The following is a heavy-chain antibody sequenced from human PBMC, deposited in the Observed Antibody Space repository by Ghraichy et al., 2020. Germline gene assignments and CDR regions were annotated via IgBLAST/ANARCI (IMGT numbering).Heavy chain of an antibody. CDR3: ARTDHYYYAMDV. CDR2: IKQDGSEK. CDR1: GLTFSSYW. J-gene: IGHJ6*02. Sequence: LSLTCAASGLTFSSYWMSWVRQAPGEGLEWLANIKQDGSEKYYVDSVKGRFTISRDNAKNSLYLQMNSLRAEDTAVYYCARTDHYYYAMDVWGQGTTVTVSS. V-gene: IGHV3-7*01.